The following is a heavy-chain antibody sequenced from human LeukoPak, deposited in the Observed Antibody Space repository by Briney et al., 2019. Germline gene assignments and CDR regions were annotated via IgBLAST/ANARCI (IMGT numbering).Heavy chain of an antibody. D-gene: IGHD1/OR15-1a*01. V-gene: IGHV3-53*01. CDR1: GFTVSSNY. J-gene: IGHJ6*03. Sequence: PGGSLRLSCAASGFTVSSNYMSWVRQAPGKGLEWVSVIYSGGSTYYADSVKGRFTISRDNSKNTLYLQMNSLRAEDTAVYYCAKNNGDLPYYYYMDVWGKGTTVTVSS. CDR2: IYSGGST. CDR3: AKNNGDLPYYYYMDV.